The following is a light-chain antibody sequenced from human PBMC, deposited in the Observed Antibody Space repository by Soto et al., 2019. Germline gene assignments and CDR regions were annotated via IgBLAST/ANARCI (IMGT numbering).Light chain of an antibody. CDR1: SSNIGAGYD. V-gene: IGLV1-40*01. Sequence: QSVLAQPPSVSGAPGQRVTISCTGSSSNIGAGYDVHWYQQFPGTAAKLLIYAINNRPSGVPDRFSASKSGTSASLAITGLQADDEADYYCQSYETNLRGVFGTGTKVTVL. CDR2: AIN. J-gene: IGLJ1*01. CDR3: QSYETNLRGV.